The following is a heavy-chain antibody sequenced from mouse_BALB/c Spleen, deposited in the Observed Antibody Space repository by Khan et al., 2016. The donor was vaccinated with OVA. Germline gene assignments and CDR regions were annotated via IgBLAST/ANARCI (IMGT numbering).Heavy chain of an antibody. J-gene: IGHJ3*01. CDR2: IRDKANNHAT. Sequence: VQLKESGGGLVQPGGSMKLSCAASGFTFSDAWMDWVRQSPEKGLEWVAEIRDKANNHATYYAESMKGRFTISRDDSKSSVYLQMHSLRAEETGIYYCVNLRWCRREAYCSYWGQGTLVTVSA. V-gene: IGHV6-6*01. CDR3: VNLRWCRREAYCSY. D-gene: IGHD2-13*01. CDR1: GFTFSDAW.